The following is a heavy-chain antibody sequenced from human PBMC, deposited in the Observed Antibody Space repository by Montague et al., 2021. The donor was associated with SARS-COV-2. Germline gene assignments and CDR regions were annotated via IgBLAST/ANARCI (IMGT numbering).Heavy chain of an antibody. D-gene: IGHD2-21*01. Sequence: SETLSLTRIVSDDSISSSSYYWGWIRQPPGKGLEYIGSIYYSGSAYYNPSLKSRVTISIDTSKNQFSLKLNSVTAAGAAVYYCARDIPPQNPDCGGAFDYWGQGTLVTVSS. CDR1: DDSISSSSYY. J-gene: IGHJ4*02. CDR3: ARDIPPQNPDCGGAFDY. V-gene: IGHV4-39*07. CDR2: IYYSGSA.